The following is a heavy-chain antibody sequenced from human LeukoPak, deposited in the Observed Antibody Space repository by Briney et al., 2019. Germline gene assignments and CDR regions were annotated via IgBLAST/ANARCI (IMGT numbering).Heavy chain of an antibody. D-gene: IGHD6-19*01. CDR1: GFTFSSYW. V-gene: IGHV3-7*01. CDR2: IKQDGSEK. Sequence: PGGSLRLSCTASGFTFSSYWMSWVRQAPGKGLEWVANIKQDGSEKYYVDSVKGRFTISRDNAENSLYLQMNSLRAEDTAVYYCANSGWSLRDYWGQGTLVTVSS. CDR3: ANSGWSLRDY. J-gene: IGHJ4*02.